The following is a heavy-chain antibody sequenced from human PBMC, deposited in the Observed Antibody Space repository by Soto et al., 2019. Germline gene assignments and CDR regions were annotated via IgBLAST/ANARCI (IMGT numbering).Heavy chain of an antibody. CDR1: GGTFDNFI. CDR2: IVPMLGTP. CDR3: ARNVTYSSSLSQYSGMDV. Sequence: QVQLVQSGAEVKEPGSSVRVSCKASGGTFDNFIMNWVRQTPGQGLEWMGGIVPMLGTPTYAEKFKGRVTISATGSTSTMYMEVTSLRSEDTAIYYSARNVTYSSSLSQYSGMDVWGQGTTVTVSS. J-gene: IGHJ6*02. V-gene: IGHV1-69*01. D-gene: IGHD1-26*01.